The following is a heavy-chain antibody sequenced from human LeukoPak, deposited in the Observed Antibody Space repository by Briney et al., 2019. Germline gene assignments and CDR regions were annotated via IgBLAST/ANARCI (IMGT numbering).Heavy chain of an antibody. CDR1: GFTFSNSA. Sequence: PGGSLRLSCAGSGFTFSNSAMSWVRQAPGKGLEWVSTLSGSGITTYYADSVKGRFTISRDNSKNTLYLQMNSLRAEDTAVYYCAKGIYSSGWSYFDYWGHGTLVTVSS. J-gene: IGHJ4*01. D-gene: IGHD6-19*01. CDR3: AKGIYSSGWSYFDY. CDR2: LSGSGITT. V-gene: IGHV3-23*01.